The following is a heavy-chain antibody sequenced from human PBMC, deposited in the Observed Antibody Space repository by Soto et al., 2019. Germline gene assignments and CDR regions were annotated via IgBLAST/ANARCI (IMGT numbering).Heavy chain of an antibody. J-gene: IGHJ5*02. CDR3: ATGRSDSGWYEEHL. CDR2: LSYLGTT. D-gene: IGHD6-19*01. Sequence: SETLSLTCTVSNDSIRSGTYYWAWIRQPPGRGLEWMGSLSYLGTTDYNPSLKSRVTISKDASKNQFSLKLTSVTAADTAVYYCATGRSDSGWYEEHLWGRGTLVTVSS. V-gene: IGHV4-39*01. CDR1: NDSIRSGTYY.